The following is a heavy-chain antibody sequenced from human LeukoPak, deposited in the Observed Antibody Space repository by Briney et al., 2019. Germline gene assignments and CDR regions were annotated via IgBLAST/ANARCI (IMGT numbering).Heavy chain of an antibody. Sequence: PGGSLGLSCAASGFTFDDYGMSWVRQAPGKGLEWVSGINWNGGSTGYADSVKGRFTISRDNAKNSLYLQMNSLRAEDTALYYCARDWEYCGGDCYWDYWGQGTLVTVSS. CDR2: INWNGGST. V-gene: IGHV3-20*04. J-gene: IGHJ4*02. CDR1: GFTFDDYG. D-gene: IGHD2-21*02. CDR3: ARDWEYCGGDCYWDY.